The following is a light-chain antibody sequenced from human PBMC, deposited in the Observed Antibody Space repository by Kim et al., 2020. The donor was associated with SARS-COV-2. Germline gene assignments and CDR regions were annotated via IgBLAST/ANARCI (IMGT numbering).Light chain of an antibody. Sequence: ALGQTVRITCQGDSLRSYYASWYQQKPGQAPVLVIDGKNNRPSGIPDRVSGSSSGNAASLTITGAQAEDEADYDCNSRDSSGNHVVFGGGTQLTVL. CDR3: NSRDSSGNHVV. J-gene: IGLJ2*01. CDR2: GKN. V-gene: IGLV3-19*01. CDR1: SLRSYY.